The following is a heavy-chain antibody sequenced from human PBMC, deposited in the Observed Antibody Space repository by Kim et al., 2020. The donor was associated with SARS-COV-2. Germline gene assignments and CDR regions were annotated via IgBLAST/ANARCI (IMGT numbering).Heavy chain of an antibody. D-gene: IGHD3-10*01. CDR3: ARGWRTDYYGSGSYACVGV. CDR2: ISSSSSYI. J-gene: IGHJ6*02. CDR1: GFTFNSYS. V-gene: IGHV3-21*01. Sequence: GGSLRLSCAASGFTFNSYSMNWVRQAPGKGLEWVSSISSSSSYIYYADSVKGRFTISRDNAKNSLYLQMNSLRAEDTAMYYCARGWRTDYYGSGSYACVGVWGQGTTLTVSS.